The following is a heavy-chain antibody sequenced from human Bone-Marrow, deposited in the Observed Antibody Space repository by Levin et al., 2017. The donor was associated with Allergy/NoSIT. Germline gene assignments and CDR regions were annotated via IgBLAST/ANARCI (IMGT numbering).Heavy chain of an antibody. D-gene: IGHD1-1*01. CDR2: ISWDSANL. Sequence: AGGSLRLSCAASGFTFDDNAMHWVRQAPGKGLEWVSGISWDSANLAYADSVKGRFTISRDNPKKSLYLQLNSLRAEDTALYYCAKDISTTPGRYFDLWGRGTLVTVSS. V-gene: IGHV3-9*01. J-gene: IGHJ2*01. CDR1: GFTFDDNA. CDR3: AKDISTTPGRYFDL.